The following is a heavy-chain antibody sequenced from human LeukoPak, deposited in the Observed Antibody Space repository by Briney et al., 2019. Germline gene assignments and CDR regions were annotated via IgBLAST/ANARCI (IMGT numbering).Heavy chain of an antibody. V-gene: IGHV3-7*01. CDR3: GRADQPGTADY. Sequence: GGSLRLSCAASGFTFSSFWMSWVRQAPGKGLEWVANIDEGGSEKYYVDSVKGRFTISRDNAKNSLYLQMNSLRVEDTAVYYCGRADQPGTADYWGQGTLVTVSS. CDR2: IDEGGSEK. CDR1: GFTFSSFW. D-gene: IGHD6-13*01. J-gene: IGHJ4*02.